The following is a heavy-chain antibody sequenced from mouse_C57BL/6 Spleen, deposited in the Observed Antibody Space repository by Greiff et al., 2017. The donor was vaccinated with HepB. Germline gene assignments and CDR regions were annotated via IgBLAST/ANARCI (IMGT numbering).Heavy chain of an antibody. CDR3: TRSDDGYYRYWFAY. CDR1: GYTFTDYE. V-gene: IGHV1-15*01. CDR2: IDPETGGT. D-gene: IGHD2-3*01. Sequence: VKVVESGAELVRPGASVTLSCKASGYTFTDYEMHWVKQTPVHGLEWIGAIDPETGGTAYNQKFKGKAILTADKSSSTAYMELRSLTSEDSAVYYCTRSDDGYYRYWFAYGGQGTLVTVSA. J-gene: IGHJ3*01.